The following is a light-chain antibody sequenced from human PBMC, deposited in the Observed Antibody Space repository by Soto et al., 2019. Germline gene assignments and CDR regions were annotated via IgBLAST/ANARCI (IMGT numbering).Light chain of an antibody. CDR1: QGISSY. Sequence: DIQMTQSPSSLSASVGDRVLITCRASQGISSYVAWYQQKPGKAPKLLIYAASTLQSGVPSRFSGSGSGTEFTLTISSLQPEDFATYYCQQLNSYLPITFGQGTRLEIK. CDR2: AAS. CDR3: QQLNSYLPIT. V-gene: IGKV1-9*01. J-gene: IGKJ5*01.